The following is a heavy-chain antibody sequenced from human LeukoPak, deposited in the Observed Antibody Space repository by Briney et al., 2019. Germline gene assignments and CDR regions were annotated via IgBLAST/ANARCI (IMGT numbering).Heavy chain of an antibody. CDR3: ARVGDCGRASCYAIDY. Sequence: PSETLSLTCTVSGGSISSSTYYWGWIRQPPGKGLEWIGNAFYSGSPYYHPSLKSRVTISVDTSKNQFSLKLSSVTAADTAVYYCARVGDCGRASCYAIDYWGQGTLVTVSS. D-gene: IGHD2-2*01. J-gene: IGHJ4*02. CDR1: GGSISSSTYY. CDR2: AFYSGSP. V-gene: IGHV4-39*01.